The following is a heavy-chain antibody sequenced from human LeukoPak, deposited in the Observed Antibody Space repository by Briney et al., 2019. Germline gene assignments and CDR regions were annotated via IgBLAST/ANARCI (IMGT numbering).Heavy chain of an antibody. CDR2: INTDGRST. D-gene: IGHD3-10*01. CDR1: GFTFSNYW. CDR3: ARDPHGSGSTDLNNYGMDV. V-gene: IGHV3-74*01. Sequence: PGGSLRLSCAASGFTFSNYWMHWVRQAPGKGLVWVSRINTDGRSTTYADSVKGRFTISRDNAKNTLYLQMNSLRAEDTAVYYCARDPHGSGSTDLNNYGMDVWGQGTTVTVSS. J-gene: IGHJ6*02.